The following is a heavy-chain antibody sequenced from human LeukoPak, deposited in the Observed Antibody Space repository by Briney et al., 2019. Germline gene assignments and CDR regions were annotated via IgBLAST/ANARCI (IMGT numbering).Heavy chain of an antibody. CDR1: GGSINSGSYY. CDR3: ARYDVWGSYRAFDY. D-gene: IGHD3-16*02. CDR2: IYTSGST. Sequence: SETLSLTCTVSGGSINSGSYYWSWIRQPAGKGLEWIGRIYTSGSTKYNPSLKSRVTISVDTSKNQFSLKLSSVTAADTAVYYCARYDVWGSYRAFDYWGQGTLVTVSS. J-gene: IGHJ4*02. V-gene: IGHV4-61*02.